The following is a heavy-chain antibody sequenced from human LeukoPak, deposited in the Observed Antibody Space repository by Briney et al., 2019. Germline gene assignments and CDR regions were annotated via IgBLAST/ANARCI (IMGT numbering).Heavy chain of an antibody. D-gene: IGHD3-16*02. CDR1: GYTFTSYS. J-gene: IGHJ4*02. Sequence: ASVKVSCKASGYTFTSYSISWVRQAPGQGLEWMGWISAYNGNTNYAQKLQGRVTMTTDTSTSTAYMELRSLRSDGTAVYYCARFLDYVWGSYRYALDYWGQGTLVTVSS. CDR3: ARFLDYVWGSYRYALDY. CDR2: ISAYNGNT. V-gene: IGHV1-18*01.